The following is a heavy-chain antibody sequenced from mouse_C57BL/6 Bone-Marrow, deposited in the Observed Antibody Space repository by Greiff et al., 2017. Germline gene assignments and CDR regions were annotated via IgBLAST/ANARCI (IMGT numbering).Heavy chain of an antibody. J-gene: IGHJ2*01. V-gene: IGHV1-64*01. Sequence: VQLQQPGAELVKPGASVKLSCKASGYTFTNYWMHWVKQRPGQGLEWIGMMHPNGGSPDYNEKFKSEATLSVDKSSRTAYMELSSLTSEDSAVYYCARRRVYWGQGTTLTVSS. CDR3: ARRRVY. CDR1: GYTFTNYW. CDR2: MHPNGGSP.